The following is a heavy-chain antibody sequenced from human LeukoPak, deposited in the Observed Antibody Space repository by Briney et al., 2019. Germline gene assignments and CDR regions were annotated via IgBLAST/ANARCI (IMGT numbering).Heavy chain of an antibody. D-gene: IGHD4-17*01. CDR3: ARINFGDDY. V-gene: IGHV3-66*01. J-gene: IGHJ4*02. Sequence: GGSLRLSCAASRFTVSNNYINWVRQAPGKGLEWVSLIYGSGSADYADSVKGRFTISRDNSMNTVYLQMNSLRAEDTAVYYCARINFGDDYWGQGTLVTVSS. CDR1: RFTVSNNY. CDR2: IYGSGSA.